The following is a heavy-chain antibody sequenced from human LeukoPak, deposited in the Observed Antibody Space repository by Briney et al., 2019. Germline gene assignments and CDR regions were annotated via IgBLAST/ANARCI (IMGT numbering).Heavy chain of an antibody. CDR2: ISGFAGSI. D-gene: IGHD5-24*01. J-gene: IGHJ5*02. V-gene: IGHV3-23*01. CDR1: GFTFNTYT. CDR3: AKEGGLQSLPYTWFDP. Sequence: GGSLRLSCAASGFTFNTYTMNWVRQAPGKGLEWVSSISGFAGSIYYADSVKGRFTISRDNSKNTLYLLMTSLRAEDTALYYCAKEGGLQSLPYTWFDPWGQGTLVTVST.